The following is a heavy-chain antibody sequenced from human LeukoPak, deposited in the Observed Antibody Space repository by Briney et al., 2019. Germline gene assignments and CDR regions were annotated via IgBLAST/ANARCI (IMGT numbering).Heavy chain of an antibody. CDR3: ARSSNY. Sequence: SETLSLTCSVSGGSISSSSYYWGWIRQPPGEGLEWIGSIYYSGSTYYNPSLKSRVTISVDTSKNQFSLKLSSVTAADTAVYYCARSSNYWGQGALVTVSS. J-gene: IGHJ4*02. CDR2: IYYSGST. V-gene: IGHV4-39*07. D-gene: IGHD5/OR15-5a*01. CDR1: GGSISSSSYY.